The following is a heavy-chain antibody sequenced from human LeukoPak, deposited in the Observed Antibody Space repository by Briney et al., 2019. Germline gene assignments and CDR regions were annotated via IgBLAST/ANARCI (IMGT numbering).Heavy chain of an antibody. CDR2: IYYSGST. V-gene: IGHV4-59*01. Sequence: TSETLSLTCTVSGGSISSYYWSWIRQPPGKGLEWIGYIYYSGSTNYNPSLKSRVTISVDTSKNQFSLKLSSVTAADTAVYYCARGDTAMVIGDYWGQGTLVTVSS. CDR1: GGSISSYY. J-gene: IGHJ4*02. D-gene: IGHD5-18*01. CDR3: ARGDTAMVIGDY.